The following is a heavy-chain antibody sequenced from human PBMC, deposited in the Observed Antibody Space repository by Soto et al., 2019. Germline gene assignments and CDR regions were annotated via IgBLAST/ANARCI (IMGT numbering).Heavy chain of an antibody. CDR2: VDPSDSCT. V-gene: IGHV5-10-1*01. CDR3: ARHPHVLGANTWHFQN. J-gene: IGHJ1*01. Sequence: PGESLKISCQGSGYSFTNYWIGWVRQMPGKGLEWVGRVDPSDSCTSYSPSLQGHVTISLGKSTSTVYLQWSSLKASDTAMYYCARHPHVLGANTWHFQNGGQGTVVXVSS. CDR1: GYSFTNYW. D-gene: IGHD2-8*02.